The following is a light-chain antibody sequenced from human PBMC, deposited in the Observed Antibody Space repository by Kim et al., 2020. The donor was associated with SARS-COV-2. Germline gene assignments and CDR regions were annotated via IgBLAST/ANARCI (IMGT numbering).Light chain of an antibody. CDR1: QSVTSSY. Sequence: EIVLTQSPGTLSLSPGERATLSCRASQSVTSSYLAWYQQKPGQPPRLLIYGASNRATGIPDRFSGSGSGTDFTLTISRLESEDFAVYYCQQYDTSHLTFGQGTKVDIK. CDR3: QQYDTSHLT. V-gene: IGKV3-20*01. J-gene: IGKJ1*01. CDR2: GAS.